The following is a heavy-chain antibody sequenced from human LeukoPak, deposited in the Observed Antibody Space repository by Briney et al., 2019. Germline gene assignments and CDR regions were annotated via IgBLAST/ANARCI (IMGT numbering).Heavy chain of an antibody. Sequence: PGGSLRLSCAASGLILRNYWMAWVRQTTGKGLEWVANIKHDGGDKNYVDSVKGRFTISRDSAKNSLYLQMNSLRAEDTAVYYCARVNLGYSSSWYERYYYYYGMDVWGQGTTVTVSS. CDR1: GLILRNYW. CDR3: ARVNLGYSSSWYERYYYYYGMDV. J-gene: IGHJ6*02. D-gene: IGHD6-13*01. V-gene: IGHV3-7*04. CDR2: IKHDGGDK.